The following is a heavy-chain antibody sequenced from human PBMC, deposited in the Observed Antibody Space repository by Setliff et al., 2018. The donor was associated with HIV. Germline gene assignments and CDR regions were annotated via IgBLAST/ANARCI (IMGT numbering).Heavy chain of an antibody. CDR1: GFTFNSYG. D-gene: IGHD3-22*01. CDR2: IWYDASKK. Sequence: GGSLRLSCAASGFTFNSYGMHWVRQAPGKGLEWVALIWYDASKKYYADSVKGRFTISRDDSKNTLHLQMNSLRAKDTAVYYCARVDYHDYNGYIDFWGQGTLVTVSS. J-gene: IGHJ4*01. CDR3: ARVDYHDYNGYIDF. V-gene: IGHV3-30*02.